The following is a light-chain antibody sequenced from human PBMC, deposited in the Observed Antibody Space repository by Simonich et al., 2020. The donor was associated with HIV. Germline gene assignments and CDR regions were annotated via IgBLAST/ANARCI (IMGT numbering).Light chain of an antibody. V-gene: IGLV2-14*02. CDR2: DVS. J-gene: IGLJ3*02. Sequence: QSALTQPASVSGSPGQSITISCTGTSSDVGSYNLVSWYQQHPGKAPKLMIYDVSHRPSGVSNRFSGSKSGNTASLTISGLQAEDEADYYCSSYTTSNTWVFGGGTKLTVL. CDR1: SSDVGSYNL. CDR3: SSYTTSNTWV.